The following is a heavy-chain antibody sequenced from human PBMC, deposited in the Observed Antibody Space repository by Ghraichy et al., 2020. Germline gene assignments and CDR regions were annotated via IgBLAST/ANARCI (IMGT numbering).Heavy chain of an antibody. CDR1: GFTFSSYA. CDR3: AKVHSSGWYQLKSGPFDY. Sequence: GGSLRLSCAASGFTFSSYAMSWVRQAPGKGLEWVSGISGSGISTHYADSVKGRFTISRDNSKNTLYLQMNSLRAEDTAVYYCAKVHSSGWYQLKSGPFDYWGQGSLVTVSS. V-gene: IGHV3-23*01. D-gene: IGHD6-19*01. J-gene: IGHJ4*02. CDR2: ISGSGIST.